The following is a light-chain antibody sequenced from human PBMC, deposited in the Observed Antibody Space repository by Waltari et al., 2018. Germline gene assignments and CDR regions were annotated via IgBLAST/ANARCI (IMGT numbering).Light chain of an antibody. CDR2: QVS. CDR3: MQGVSPWT. V-gene: IGKV2-30*01. CDR1: HTIMNLDGNFY. Sequence: VVTQSPATLPVTLGQSASISCTFSHTIMNLDGNFYLNWFHKRHGQSPRRLIYQVSRRDSEVPDRFRGSGSGTYFTLTISRVEAEDVGLYFCMQGVSPWTFGQGTKVEVK. J-gene: IGKJ1*01.